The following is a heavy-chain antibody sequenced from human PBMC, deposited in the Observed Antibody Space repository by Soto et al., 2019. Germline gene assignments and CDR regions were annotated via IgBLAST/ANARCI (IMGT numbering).Heavy chain of an antibody. J-gene: IGHJ4*02. V-gene: IGHV1-69*13. CDR2: IIPIFGTA. CDR3: ARDCSGGSCYSDY. D-gene: IGHD2-15*01. Sequence: SVKVSCKASGGTFSSYAISWVRQAPGQGLEWMGGIIPIFGTANYAQKFQGRVTITADESTSTAYMELSSLRSEDTAVYYCARDCSGGSCYSDYWGQGTLVTVSS. CDR1: GGTFSSYA.